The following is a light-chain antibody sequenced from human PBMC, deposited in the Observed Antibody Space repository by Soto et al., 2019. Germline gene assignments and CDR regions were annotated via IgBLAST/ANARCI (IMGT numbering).Light chain of an antibody. CDR1: SSDVGGYNY. Sequence: QSVLTQPRSVSGSPGQSVTISCTGTSSDVGGYNYVSWYQQYPGKAPKLMIFDVTKRPSGVPDRFSGSKSGNTASLTISGLQYGDEAHYYCCSYSGTSTLFGGGTKLTVL. V-gene: IGLV2-11*01. CDR2: DVT. CDR3: CSYSGTSTL. J-gene: IGLJ2*01.